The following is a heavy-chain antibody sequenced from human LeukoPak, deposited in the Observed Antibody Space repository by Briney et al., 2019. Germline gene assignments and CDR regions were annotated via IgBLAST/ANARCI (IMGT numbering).Heavy chain of an antibody. CDR2: IRYDGSNK. CDR3: ARSSSRDGYRSNWFDP. Sequence: GGSLRLSCAASGFTFSSYGMHWVRQAPGKGLEWVAFIRYDGSNKYYADSVKGRFTISRVNSKNTLYLQMNSLRAEDTAVYYCARSSSRDGYRSNWFDPWGQGTLVTVSS. CDR1: GFTFSSYG. D-gene: IGHD5-24*01. V-gene: IGHV3-30*02. J-gene: IGHJ5*02.